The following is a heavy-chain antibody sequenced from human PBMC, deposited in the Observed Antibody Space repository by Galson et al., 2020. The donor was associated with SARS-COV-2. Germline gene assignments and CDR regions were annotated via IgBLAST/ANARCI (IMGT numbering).Heavy chain of an antibody. CDR2: ISGSGGHA. CDR1: GFNFNSYA. D-gene: IGHD3-3*01. V-gene: IGHV3-23*01. CDR3: AKTSPPSITIFGVAPDY. J-gene: IGHJ4*02. Sequence: ESLKISCKVSGFNFNSYAMTWVRQAPGRGLEWVSVISGSGGHAYYADSVKGRFTISRDNPKNTVYLQMNSLRAEDTAVYYCAKTSPPSITIFGVAPDYWGQGTLVTVSS.